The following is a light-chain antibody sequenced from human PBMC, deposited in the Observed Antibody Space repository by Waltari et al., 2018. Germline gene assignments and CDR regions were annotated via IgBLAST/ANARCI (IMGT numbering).Light chain of an antibody. V-gene: IGKV1-39*01. Sequence: DIQMTQSPSSLSASVGDRVTVTCRASQSISNSLNWYQQKPGKAPKLLIYAASSLQSGVPSRFSGSGSGTDFTLTISSLQPEDFATYYCQQNYNTPPTFGQGTKVEIK. CDR2: AAS. CDR3: QQNYNTPPT. J-gene: IGKJ1*01. CDR1: QSISNS.